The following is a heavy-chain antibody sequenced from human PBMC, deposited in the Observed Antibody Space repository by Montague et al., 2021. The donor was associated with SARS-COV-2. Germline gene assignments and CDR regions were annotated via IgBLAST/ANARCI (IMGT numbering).Heavy chain of an antibody. V-gene: IGHV4-59*01. J-gene: IGHJ6*02. CDR2: VYYTGNT. Sequence: SETLSLTCTVSGDSIISFYWTWVRQSPGKGLEWIGNVYYTGNTKYKPSLEGRVTISVGTSKSQFSLKLSSVTAADTAVYYCARDQANYGLDVWGQGTTVTVSS. CDR1: GDSIISFY. CDR3: ARDQANYGLDV.